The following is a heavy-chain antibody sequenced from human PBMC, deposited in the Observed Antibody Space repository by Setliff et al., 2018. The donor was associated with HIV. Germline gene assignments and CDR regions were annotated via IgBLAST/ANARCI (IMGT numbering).Heavy chain of an antibody. CDR1: GYTFTSYG. J-gene: IGHJ3*02. Sequence: ASVKVSCKASGYTFTSYGISWLRQAPGQGLEWMGWVSVYNGNTKYAENFQDRLTLTTDASTGTGFMELRGLRSDDTAVYYCATPGVGAGAFDIWGRGTMVTVSS. D-gene: IGHD3-10*01. V-gene: IGHV1-18*01. CDR3: ATPGVGAGAFDI. CDR2: VSVYNGNT.